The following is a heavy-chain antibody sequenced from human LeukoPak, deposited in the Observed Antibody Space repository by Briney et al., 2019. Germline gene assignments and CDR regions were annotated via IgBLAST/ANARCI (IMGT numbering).Heavy chain of an antibody. Sequence: PGGSLRLSCAASGFTVSSNYMSWVRQAPGKGLEWVSGITGVDSTPYYADSVKGRFTISRDNSKNTLYLQMNSLRGEDTAAYYCAKDAVRGSGRINWFDSWGQGTLVTVSS. D-gene: IGHD3-10*01. CDR2: ITGVDSTP. J-gene: IGHJ5*01. V-gene: IGHV3-23*01. CDR3: AKDAVRGSGRINWFDS. CDR1: GFTVSSNY.